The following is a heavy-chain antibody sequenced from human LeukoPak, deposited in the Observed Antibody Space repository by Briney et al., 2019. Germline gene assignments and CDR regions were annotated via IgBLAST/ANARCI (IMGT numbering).Heavy chain of an antibody. Sequence: SETLSLTCTVSGGSISSSSYYWGWIRQPPGKGLEWIGSIYYSGSTYYNPSLKSRVTISVDTSKNQFSLKLSSVTAADTAVYYCARLQVAGSEALDYWGQGTLVTVFS. CDR1: GGSISSSSYY. D-gene: IGHD6-19*01. J-gene: IGHJ4*02. V-gene: IGHV4-39*01. CDR3: ARLQVAGSEALDY. CDR2: IYYSGST.